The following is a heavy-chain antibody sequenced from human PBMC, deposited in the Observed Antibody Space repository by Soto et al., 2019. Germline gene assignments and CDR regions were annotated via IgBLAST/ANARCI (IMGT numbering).Heavy chain of an antibody. CDR3: AGVLRGSTIFGVAPPGNF. CDR2: INVGEKKT. CDR1: GYPFTNYA. V-gene: IGHV1-3*01. J-gene: IGHJ4*02. Sequence: QVQLVQSGDEVREPGASVKVSCKASGYPFTNYAIHWVRQAPGQRLEWVGWINVGEKKTRYSQTFQGRVTITSDQSANTAYKEPSRLKFEDPAVYYCAGVLRGSTIFGVAPPGNFLGPGTLVTVSS. D-gene: IGHD3-3*01.